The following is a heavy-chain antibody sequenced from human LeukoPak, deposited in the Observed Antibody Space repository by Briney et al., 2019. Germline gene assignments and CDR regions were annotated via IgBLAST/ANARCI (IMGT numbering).Heavy chain of an antibody. D-gene: IGHD2-21*02. J-gene: IGHJ4*02. V-gene: IGHV3-7*01. CDR3: AKWGPYCVGDYCPALDS. CDR1: RFTFSNYW. Sequence: GGSLRLSCAASRFTFSNYWMSWVRQAPGKGLEWVANINQDGSKKHYADFMKGRFTISRDNAKESLYLQLSSLRAEDTAVYYCAKWGPYCVGDYCPALDSWGPGTLVTVSS. CDR2: INQDGSKK.